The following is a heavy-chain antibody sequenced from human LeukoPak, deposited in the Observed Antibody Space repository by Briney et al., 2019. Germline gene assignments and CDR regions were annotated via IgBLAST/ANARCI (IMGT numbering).Heavy chain of an antibody. CDR3: ARGARLRPPDY. CDR1: GGSFSGYY. V-gene: IGHV4-34*01. CDR2: INHSGST. Sequence: SETLSLTCAVYGGSFSGYYWSWISQPPGKGLEWIGEINHSGSTNYNPSLKSRVTISVDTSKNQFSLKLRSVTAADTAVYYCARGARLRPPDYWRQGTLVTVSS. J-gene: IGHJ4*02. D-gene: IGHD3-16*01.